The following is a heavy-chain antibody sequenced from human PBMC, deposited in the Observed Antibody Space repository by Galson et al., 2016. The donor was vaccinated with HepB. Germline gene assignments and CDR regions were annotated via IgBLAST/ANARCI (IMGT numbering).Heavy chain of an antibody. D-gene: IGHD6-6*01. CDR1: GFSLHTSGMC. V-gene: IGHV2-70*19. CDR3: ARVREQVVYPYYYFGRDC. CDR2: IDWNDEK. Sequence: PALVKPPQTLTLTCTFSGFSLHTSGMCVNWVRQPPGKALEWLALIDWNDEKHYSTSLKTRLTVSKDTSKNQVVLRMTNMDPVDTATYYCARVREQVVYPYYYFGRDCWGQGTTVAVSS. J-gene: IGHJ6*02.